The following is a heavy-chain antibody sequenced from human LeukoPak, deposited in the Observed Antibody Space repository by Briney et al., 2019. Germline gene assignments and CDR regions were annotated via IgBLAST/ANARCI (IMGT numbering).Heavy chain of an antibody. Sequence: SETLSLTCAVYGESLSGYYWSWIRQPPGKGLEWIGEINHSGSTNYNPSLKSRVTISVDTSKNQFSLKLSSVTAADTAVYYCARGAPLWFGELSPNTEFDPWGQGTLVTVSS. J-gene: IGHJ5*02. CDR3: ARGAPLWFGELSPNTEFDP. CDR1: GESLSGYY. CDR2: INHSGST. D-gene: IGHD3-10*01. V-gene: IGHV4-34*01.